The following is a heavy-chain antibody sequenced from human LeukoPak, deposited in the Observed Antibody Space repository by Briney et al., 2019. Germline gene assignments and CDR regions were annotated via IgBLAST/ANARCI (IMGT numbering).Heavy chain of an antibody. Sequence: PGGSLRLSCVASGFTFSNYWMHWVRQDPLKGLVWVSRINTDGSTTTYRDSAKGRFTISRDNAKNTLYLQMNSLRVEDTAVYYCVTNPIVVVTSVNYWGQGTLVTVSS. CDR2: INTDGSTT. V-gene: IGHV3-74*01. D-gene: IGHD2-21*02. CDR1: GFTFSNYW. J-gene: IGHJ4*01. CDR3: VTNPIVVVTSVNY.